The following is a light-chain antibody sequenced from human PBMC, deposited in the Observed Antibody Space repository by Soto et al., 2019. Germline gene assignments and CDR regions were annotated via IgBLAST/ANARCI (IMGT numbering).Light chain of an antibody. J-gene: IGKJ3*01. CDR1: QNASTY. Sequence: EIVLTQSPATLSLSPGERATLSCRSSQNASTYLAWYQQKPGESPRLLIYDASNRATGIPARFSVSGSGTDFIIIISSLEPEDVAVYFWQQRTNWLTFGPGTKVDIK. V-gene: IGKV3-11*01. CDR3: QQRTNWLT. CDR2: DAS.